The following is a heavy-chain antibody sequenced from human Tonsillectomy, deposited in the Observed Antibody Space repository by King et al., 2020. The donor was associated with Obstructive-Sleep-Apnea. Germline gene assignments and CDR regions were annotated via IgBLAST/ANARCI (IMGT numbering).Heavy chain of an antibody. Sequence: VQLQQWGAGLLKPSETLSLTCAVYGGSFSGYYYTWIRQPPGKGLEWIGEINHSGSTNYNPSLKSRVTISVDTSKNQFSLKLSSVTAADTAVYYCARAWWEGTGYFDYWGQGTLVTVSS. CDR2: INHSGST. CDR3: ARAWWEGTGYFDY. D-gene: IGHD1-26*01. CDR1: GGSFSGYY. J-gene: IGHJ4*02. V-gene: IGHV4-34*01.